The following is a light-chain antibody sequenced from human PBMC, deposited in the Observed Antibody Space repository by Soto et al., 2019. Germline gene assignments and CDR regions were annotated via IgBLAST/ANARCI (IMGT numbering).Light chain of an antibody. CDR1: SGSIASNY. Sequence: NFMLTQPHSVSESPGKTVTISCTRSSGSIASNYVQWFQQRPGSAPTTVIYEDNQRPSGVPDRFSGSIDSSSNSASLTISGLKTEDEADYYCQSYDSSSRVFGGGTKGPS. J-gene: IGLJ3*02. CDR2: EDN. CDR3: QSYDSSSRV. V-gene: IGLV6-57*04.